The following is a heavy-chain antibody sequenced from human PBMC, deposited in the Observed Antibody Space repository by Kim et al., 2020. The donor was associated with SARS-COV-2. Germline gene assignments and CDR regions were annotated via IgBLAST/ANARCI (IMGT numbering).Heavy chain of an antibody. CDR1: GGTFSSYA. CDR3: ARPEYSSGHGVWSVY. V-gene: IGHV1-69*04. CDR2: IIPILGIA. Sequence: SVKVSCKASGGTFSSYAISWVRQAPGQGLEWMGRIIPILGIANYAQKFQGRVTITADKSTSTAYMELSSLRSEDTAVYYCARPEYSSGHGVWSVYWGQGTLVTVSS. D-gene: IGHD6-19*01. J-gene: IGHJ4*02.